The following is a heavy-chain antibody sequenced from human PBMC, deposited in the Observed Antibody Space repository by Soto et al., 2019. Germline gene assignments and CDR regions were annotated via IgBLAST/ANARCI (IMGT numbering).Heavy chain of an antibody. CDR1: GYTFTASY. CDR3: ARDPNYEAWFDP. CDR2: INPDSGIT. Sequence: ASVKVSCKASGYTFTASYIHWVRQAPGQGLEWMGWINPDSGITNYARKFQGRVTLTGDTSTSTAYMELRSLRSDDTAVYYCARDPNYEAWFDPWGQGTLVTVSS. J-gene: IGHJ5*02. D-gene: IGHD4-4*01. V-gene: IGHV1-2*02.